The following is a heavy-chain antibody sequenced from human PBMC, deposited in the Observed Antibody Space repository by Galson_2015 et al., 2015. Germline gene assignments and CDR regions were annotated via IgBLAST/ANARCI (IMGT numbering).Heavy chain of an antibody. Sequence: SLRLSCAASGFTFDDYAMHWVRQAPGKGLEWDSGISWNCGSIGYADSVKGRFTISRDNAKNSLYLQMNSLRAEDTALYYCAKDIRADSAVGGSWDGMDVWGQGTTVTVSS. CDR2: ISWNCGSI. CDR1: GFTFDDYA. J-gene: IGHJ6*02. V-gene: IGHV3-9*01. D-gene: IGHD2-15*01. CDR3: AKDIRADSAVGGSWDGMDV.